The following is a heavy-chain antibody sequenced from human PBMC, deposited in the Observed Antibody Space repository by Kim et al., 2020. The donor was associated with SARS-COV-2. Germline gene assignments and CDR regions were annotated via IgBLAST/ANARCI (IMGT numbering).Heavy chain of an antibody. CDR3: AKDEWMHAMFGS. Sequence: GGSLRLSCAASGFTFSSYAMSWVRQAPGKGLEWVSGISGNGGSTYYADPVQGRFTISRDNSKNTLYLQMNSLRAEDTAVYYCAKDEWMHAMFGSWGQVTVVTDSP. V-gene: IGHV3-23*01. D-gene: IGHD3-3*01. CDR1: GFTFSSYA. J-gene: IGHJ5*02. CDR2: ISGNGGST.